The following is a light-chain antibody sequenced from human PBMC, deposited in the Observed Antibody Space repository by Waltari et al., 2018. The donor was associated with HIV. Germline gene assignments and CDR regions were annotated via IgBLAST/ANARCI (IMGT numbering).Light chain of an antibody. J-gene: IGKJ5*01. CDR2: DAY. V-gene: IGKV3-11*01. CDR3: QQRSQWPPIT. Sequence: DIVLTQSPATLSLSPGERATLSCRASQSVFSYLAWYQQKPGQAPRLVIYDAYKRAAGIPARFSGRGSGTDFTLTISSLEPEDFAVYYCQQRSQWPPITFGQGTRLEIK. CDR1: QSVFSY.